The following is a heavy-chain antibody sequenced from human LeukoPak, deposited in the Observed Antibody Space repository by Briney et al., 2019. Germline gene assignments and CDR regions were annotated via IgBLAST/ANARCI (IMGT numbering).Heavy chain of an antibody. D-gene: IGHD6-13*01. CDR1: GGTFNIYT. V-gene: IGHV1-69*06. CDR3: ARTASSSTWRNWFDS. CDR2: IIPIFGAP. J-gene: IGHJ5*01. Sequence: GASVKVSCKASGGTFNIYTINWVRQAPGQGLEWMGGIIPIFGAPHYAQKFQGRVTITADTSTSTAYLDLNSLRSEDTAVYYCARTASSSTWRNWFDSWGQGTLVTVSS.